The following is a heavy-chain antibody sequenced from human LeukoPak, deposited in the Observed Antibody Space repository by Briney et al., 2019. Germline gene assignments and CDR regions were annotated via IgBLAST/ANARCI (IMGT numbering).Heavy chain of an antibody. Sequence: RSSETLSLTCTVSGGSISSYYWSWIRQPAGKGLEWIGRIYTSGSTNYNPSLKSRLTISITTSKNQFSLKVTSVTASDTAMYYCVRDHVSPGLSNWFDPWGQGTLVTVSS. CDR3: VRDHVSPGLSNWFDP. CDR2: IYTSGST. J-gene: IGHJ5*02. D-gene: IGHD3-16*01. CDR1: GGSISSYY. V-gene: IGHV4-4*07.